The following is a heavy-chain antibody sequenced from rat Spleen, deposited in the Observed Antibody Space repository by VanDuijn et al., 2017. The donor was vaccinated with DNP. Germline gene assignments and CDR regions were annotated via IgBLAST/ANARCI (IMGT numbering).Heavy chain of an antibody. D-gene: IGHD1-10*01. J-gene: IGHJ3*01. V-gene: IGHV5-22*01. CDR3: ARPIYNNHGGFAY. Sequence: EVQLVGSGGGLVQPGRSLILSCAASGFTFSDYYMAWVRQAPTKGLEWVAYISYDGGSTYYRDSVKGRFTISRDNAKSTLYLQMNSLRSEDMATYYCARPIYNNHGGFAYWGQGTLVTVSS. CDR1: GFTFSDYY. CDR2: ISYDGGST.